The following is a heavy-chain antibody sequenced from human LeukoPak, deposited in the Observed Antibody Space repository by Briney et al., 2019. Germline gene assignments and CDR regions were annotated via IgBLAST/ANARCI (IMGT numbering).Heavy chain of an antibody. CDR2: IKQDGSEK. V-gene: IGHV3-7*03. CDR3: ARRRFCGGDCRVYDFDY. D-gene: IGHD2-21*02. J-gene: IGHJ4*02. Sequence: GGSLRLSCAASGFTFSSYWMSWVRQAPGKGLEWVANIKQDGSEKYYVDSVKGRFTISRDNAKNSLYLQMNSLRAEDTAVYYCARRRFCGGDCRVYDFDYWGQGTLVTVSS. CDR1: GFTFSSYW.